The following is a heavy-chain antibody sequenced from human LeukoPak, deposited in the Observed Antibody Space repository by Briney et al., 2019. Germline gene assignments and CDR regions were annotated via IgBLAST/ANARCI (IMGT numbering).Heavy chain of an antibody. J-gene: IGHJ4*02. V-gene: IGHV4-34*01. D-gene: IGHD6-13*01. CDR1: GGSFSGYY. CDR3: ASGHSSSSY. CDR2: INHSGGT. Sequence: SETLSLTCAVSGGSFSGYYWSWIRQPPGKGLEWIGEINHSGGTNYNPSLKSRVTISVDTSKNQFSLKLSSVTAADTAVYYCASGHSSSSYWGQGTLVTVSS.